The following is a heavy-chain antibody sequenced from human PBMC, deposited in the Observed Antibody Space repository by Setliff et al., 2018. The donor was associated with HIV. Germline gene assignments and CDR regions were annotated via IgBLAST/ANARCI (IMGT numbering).Heavy chain of an antibody. CDR3: ATIKPGGASFDN. CDR1: GDSISSSSYY. J-gene: IGHJ4*02. D-gene: IGHD3-16*01. Sequence: PSETLSLTCSVSGDSISSSSYYWSWIRQPPGKGLEWLGYIHNSGRTSYNPSLRSRLSMSVDTPNNQLSLQLSSVTAADTAIYYCATIKPGGASFDNWGQGTLVTVSS. CDR2: IHNSGRT. V-gene: IGHV4-61*05.